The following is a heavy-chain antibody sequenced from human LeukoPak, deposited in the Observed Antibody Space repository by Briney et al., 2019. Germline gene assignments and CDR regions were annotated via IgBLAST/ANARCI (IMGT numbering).Heavy chain of an antibody. CDR3: ARGSSSWYGLYYYYGMDV. Sequence: SETLSLTCTVSGASISSGGYYWNWIRQPPGKGLEWIGNIYYSGGTYYNPSLKNRVTISVDRSKNQFSLNLSSVTAADTAVYYCARGSSSWYGLYYYYGMDVWGQGTTVTVSS. CDR2: IYYSGGT. D-gene: IGHD6-13*01. V-gene: IGHV4-30-2*01. CDR1: GASISSGGYY. J-gene: IGHJ6*02.